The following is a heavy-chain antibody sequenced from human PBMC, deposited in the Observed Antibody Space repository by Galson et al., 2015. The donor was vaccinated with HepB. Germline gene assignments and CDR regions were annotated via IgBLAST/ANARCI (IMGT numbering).Heavy chain of an antibody. V-gene: IGHV3-9*01. CDR3: AKDHDILTGRYGMDV. D-gene: IGHD3-9*01. Sequence: SLRLSCAASGFTFDDYAMHWVRQAPGKGLEWVSGISWNSGSIGYADSVKGRFTISRDNAKNSLYLQMNSLRAEDTALYYCAKDHDILTGRYGMDVWGQGTTVTVSS. CDR1: GFTFDDYA. CDR2: ISWNSGSI. J-gene: IGHJ6*02.